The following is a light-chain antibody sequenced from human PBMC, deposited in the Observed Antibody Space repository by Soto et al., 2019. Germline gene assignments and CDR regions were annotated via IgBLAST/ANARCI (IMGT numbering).Light chain of an antibody. Sequence: EIVMTQSPATLSVSPGERATLSCRASQSVSSNLAWYQQKPGQAPRLLIYGASTRATGIPDRFSGSGSGTEFTLTISRLQSEDFAVYYCQKYNNWPPPTFGQGTRLEI. CDR2: GAS. V-gene: IGKV3-15*01. CDR1: QSVSSN. CDR3: QKYNNWPPPT. J-gene: IGKJ5*01.